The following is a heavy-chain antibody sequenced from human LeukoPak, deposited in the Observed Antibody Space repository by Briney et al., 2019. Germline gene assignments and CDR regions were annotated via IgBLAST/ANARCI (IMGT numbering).Heavy chain of an antibody. CDR1: GFPFTSYS. J-gene: IGHJ4*02. D-gene: IGHD1-26*01. CDR2: ISWTSGSI. V-gene: IGHV3-9*01. Sequence: GGSLRLSCAASGFPFTSYSMNWVRQAPGKGVEWVSGISWTSGSIGYADSVKGRFTISRDNAKNSLYLQMNSLRAEDTALYYCAKAQGGATTGAPDYWGQGTLVTVSS. CDR3: AKAQGGATTGAPDY.